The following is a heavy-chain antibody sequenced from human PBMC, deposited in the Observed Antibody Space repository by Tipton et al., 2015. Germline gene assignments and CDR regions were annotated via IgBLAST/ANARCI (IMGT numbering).Heavy chain of an antibody. CDR3: ACQDYDSLTRDYQTVDS. J-gene: IGHJ4*02. CDR1: GGSISSSNW. CDR2: IYHSGST. D-gene: IGHD3-9*01. V-gene: IGHV4-4*02. Sequence: TLSLTCDVSGGSISSSNWWSWVRQPPGKGLEWIGEIYHSGSTTYNPSLKSRVTISVDKSKNQFSLKVSSVTAADTAVYYCACQDYDSLTRDYQTVDSWGQGTLVTVSS.